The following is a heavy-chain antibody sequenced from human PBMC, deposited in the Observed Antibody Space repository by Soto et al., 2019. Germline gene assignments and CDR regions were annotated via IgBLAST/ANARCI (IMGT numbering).Heavy chain of an antibody. J-gene: IGHJ6*02. Sequence: ASVKVSCKASGYTFTSYGISWVRQAPGQGLEWMGWISAYNGNTNYAQKLQGRVTMTTDTSTSTAYMELRSLRSDDTAVYYCARGRTYYDFWSGYPQDYYYYGMDVWGQGXTVTVSS. D-gene: IGHD3-3*01. CDR3: ARGRTYYDFWSGYPQDYYYYGMDV. V-gene: IGHV1-18*04. CDR1: GYTFTSYG. CDR2: ISAYNGNT.